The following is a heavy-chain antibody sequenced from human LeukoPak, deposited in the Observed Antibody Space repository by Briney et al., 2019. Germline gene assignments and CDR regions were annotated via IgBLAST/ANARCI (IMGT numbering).Heavy chain of an antibody. Sequence: GESLKISCKGSGYSFTSYGISWVRQAPGQGLEWMGWISAYNGNTNYAQKLQGRVTMTTDTSTSTAYMELRSLRSDDTAVHYCARDREYCSGGGCYSWFDPWGQGTLVTVSS. CDR2: ISAYNGNT. V-gene: IGHV1-18*01. CDR1: GYSFTSYG. J-gene: IGHJ5*02. CDR3: ARDREYCSGGGCYSWFDP. D-gene: IGHD2-15*01.